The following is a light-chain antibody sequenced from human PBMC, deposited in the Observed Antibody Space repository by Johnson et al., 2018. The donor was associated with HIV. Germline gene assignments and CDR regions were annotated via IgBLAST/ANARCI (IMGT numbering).Light chain of an antibody. V-gene: IGLV1-51*01. CDR2: DTN. J-gene: IGLJ1*01. Sequence: QSVLTQPPSVSAAPGQKVTISCSGSSSNIGNNYVSWYQQLPGTAPKLLIFDTNKRFSGIPDRFSGSKSGTSATLGITGLQTGDEADYYCGTWDNSLSAYVFGTGTKVTVL. CDR3: GTWDNSLSAYV. CDR1: SSNIGNNY.